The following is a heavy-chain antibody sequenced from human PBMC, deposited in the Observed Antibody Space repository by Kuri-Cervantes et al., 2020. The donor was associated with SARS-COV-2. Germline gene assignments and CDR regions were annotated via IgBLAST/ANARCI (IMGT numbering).Heavy chain of an antibody. CDR2: IIPIFGTA. J-gene: IGHJ4*02. CDR1: GDTFSNYA. Sequence: SVKVSCKASGDTFSNYAISWVRQAPGQGLEWMGGIIPIFGTANYAQNFQGRVTITADKSTSTAYMELSSLRSDDTAVYYCARVGIYDFGDHPSVWGQGTLVTVSS. D-gene: IGHD4/OR15-4a*01. CDR3: ARVGIYDFGDHPSV. V-gene: IGHV1-69*06.